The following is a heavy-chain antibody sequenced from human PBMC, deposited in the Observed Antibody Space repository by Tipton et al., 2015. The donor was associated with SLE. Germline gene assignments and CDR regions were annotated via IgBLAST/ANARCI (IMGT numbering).Heavy chain of an antibody. V-gene: IGHV4-39*07. CDR1: GDSVSTSNHY. CDR2: FFYRGST. Sequence: TLSLTCTVSGDSVSTSNHYWGWIRQSPGQGLDWIGNFFYRGSTYYNPSLKSRVTISTDTSKNQFSLRLSSVTAADTAVYYCARRPLADDYFWYFDLWGRGTLVTVSS. J-gene: IGHJ2*01. D-gene: IGHD2/OR15-2a*01. CDR3: ARRPLADDYFWYFDL.